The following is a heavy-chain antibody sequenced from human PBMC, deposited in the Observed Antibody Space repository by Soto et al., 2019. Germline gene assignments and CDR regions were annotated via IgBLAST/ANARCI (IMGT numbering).Heavy chain of an antibody. V-gene: IGHV1-69*01. CDR1: GGTFSSYA. CDR2: IIPIFGTA. CDR3: ARVCVRLQLWEYYYYGMDV. J-gene: IGHJ6*02. D-gene: IGHD5-12*01. Sequence: QVQLVQSGAEVKKPGSSVKVSCKASGGTFSSYAISWVRQAPGQGLEWMGGIIPIFGTANYAQKFQGRVTSTAEESTSTSNMEVSSLRSEDTAVYYCARVCVRLQLWEYYYYGMDVWGQGTTVTVSS.